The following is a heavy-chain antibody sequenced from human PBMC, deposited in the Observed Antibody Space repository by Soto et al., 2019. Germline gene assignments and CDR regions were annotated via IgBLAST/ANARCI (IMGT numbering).Heavy chain of an antibody. J-gene: IGHJ6*03. V-gene: IGHV4-59*08. CDR1: GGSISSYY. CDR3: ARQALPSLQNYYYYYMDV. D-gene: IGHD3-10*01. Sequence: SETLSLTCTVSGGSISSYYWSWIRQPPGKGLEWIGYIYYSGSTNYNPSLKSRVTISVDTSKNQFSLKLSSVTAADTAVYYCARQALPSLQNYYYYYMDVWGKGTKVTVSS. CDR2: IYYSGST.